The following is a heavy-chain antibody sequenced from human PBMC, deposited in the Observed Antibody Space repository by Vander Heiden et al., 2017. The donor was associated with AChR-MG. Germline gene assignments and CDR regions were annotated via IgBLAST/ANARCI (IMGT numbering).Heavy chain of an antibody. CDR2: ISPIFGTA. D-gene: IGHD3-3*01. CDR3: ARALRFLEWLCPFDP. V-gene: IGHV1-69*01. J-gene: IGHJ5*02. Sequence: QVQLVQSGAEVKKPGSSVKVSCKASGGTFSSYAISWVRQAPGQGLGWSGGISPIFGTANYAQKFQGRVTITAEESTSTAYMELSSLRSEDTAVYYCARALRFLEWLCPFDPWGQGTLVTVSS. CDR1: GGTFSSYA.